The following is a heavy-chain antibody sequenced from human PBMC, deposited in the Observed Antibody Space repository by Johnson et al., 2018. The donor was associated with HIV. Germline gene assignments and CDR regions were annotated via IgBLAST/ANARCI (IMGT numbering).Heavy chain of an antibody. CDR3: ARSRDCSGGSCPDGFDI. V-gene: IGHV3-53*01. CDR1: GFTVSTKY. J-gene: IGHJ3*02. CDR2: IYSGGST. D-gene: IGHD2-15*01. Sequence: VQLVESGGGLIQPGGSLRLSCAVSGFTVSTKYMTWVRQAPGKGLEWVSVIYSGGSTYYTDSVKGRFTISRDNSKNTLYLHMNSLRAEDAAVYYCARSRDCSGGSCPDGFDIWGQGTKVIVSS.